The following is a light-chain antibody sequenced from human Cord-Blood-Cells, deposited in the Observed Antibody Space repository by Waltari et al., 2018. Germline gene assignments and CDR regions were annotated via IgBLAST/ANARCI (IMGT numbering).Light chain of an antibody. CDR1: QDISNY. V-gene: IGKV1-33*01. J-gene: IGKJ3*01. Sequence: DIQMTQSPSSLSASVGARVPITCQASQDISNYLNWYQQKPGKAPKLLIYDASNLETGVPSRFSGSGSGTDFTFTISSLQPEDIATYYCQQYDNLRVTFGPGTKVDIK. CDR3: QQYDNLRVT. CDR2: DAS.